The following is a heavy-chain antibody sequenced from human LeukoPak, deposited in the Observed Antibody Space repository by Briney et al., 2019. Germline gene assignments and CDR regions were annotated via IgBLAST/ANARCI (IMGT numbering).Heavy chain of an antibody. CDR2: ISYDGNNK. D-gene: IGHD4-11*01. J-gene: IGHJ4*02. V-gene: IGHV3-30*04. Sequence: GGSLRLSCAASGFTLSNYAMHWVRQAPGEGLDWVALISYDGNNKYYPDSVKGRFTISRDNSKNTLYLQMNSLRAEDTAIYYCARASPVYSSLDYWGQGTLVTVSS. CDR3: ARASPVYSSLDY. CDR1: GFTLSNYA.